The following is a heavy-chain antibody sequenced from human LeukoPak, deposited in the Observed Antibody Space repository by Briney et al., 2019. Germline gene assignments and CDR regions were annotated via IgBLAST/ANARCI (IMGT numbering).Heavy chain of an antibody. CDR1: GFTFSSYG. Sequence: GGSLRLSCAASGFTFSSYGMHWVRQAPGKGLEWVAVISYDGSNKYYADSVKGRFTISRDNSKNTLYLQMNSLRAEDTAVYYCAKDWRGYCSSTSCHNFMDYWGQGTLVTVPS. CDR2: ISYDGSNK. CDR3: AKDWRGYCSSTSCHNFMDY. J-gene: IGHJ4*02. V-gene: IGHV3-30*18. D-gene: IGHD2-2*01.